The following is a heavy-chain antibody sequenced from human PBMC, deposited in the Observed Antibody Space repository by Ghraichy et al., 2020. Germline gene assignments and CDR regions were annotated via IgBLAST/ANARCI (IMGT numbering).Heavy chain of an antibody. Sequence: ASVKVSCKASGYTFTSYGISWVRQAPGQGLEWMGWISAYNGNTNYAQKLQGRVTMTTDTSTSTAYMELRSLRSDDTAVYYCARDLLVVSPRVYYGMDVWGQGTTVTVSS. D-gene: IGHD6-6*01. CDR1: GYTFTSYG. V-gene: IGHV1-18*01. CDR2: ISAYNGNT. J-gene: IGHJ6*02. CDR3: ARDLLVVSPRVYYGMDV.